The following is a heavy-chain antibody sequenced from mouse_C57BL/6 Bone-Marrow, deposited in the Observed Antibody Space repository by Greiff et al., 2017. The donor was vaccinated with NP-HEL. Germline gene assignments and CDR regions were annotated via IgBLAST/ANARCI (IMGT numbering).Heavy chain of an antibody. D-gene: IGHD4-1*01. J-gene: IGHJ3*01. Sequence: VQLQQSGAELARPGASVKLSCKASGYTFTSYGISWVKQRTGQGLEWIGEIYPRSGNTYYNEKFKGKATLTADKSSSTAYMELRSLTSEDSAVYFCARNWPRGAYWGQGTLVTVSA. CDR3: ARNWPRGAY. CDR2: IYPRSGNT. V-gene: IGHV1-81*01. CDR1: GYTFTSYG.